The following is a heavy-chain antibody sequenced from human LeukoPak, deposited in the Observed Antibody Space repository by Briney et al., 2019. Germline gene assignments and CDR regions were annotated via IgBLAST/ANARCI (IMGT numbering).Heavy chain of an antibody. V-gene: IGHV4-39*01. Sequence: SETLSLTCTVSGGSISSSSYYCGWIRQPPGKGLEWIGSIYYSGSTYYNPSLKSRVTIPVDTSKNQFSLKLSSVTAADTAVYYCARRLAGTEDYWGQGTLVTVSS. CDR3: ARRLAGTEDY. D-gene: IGHD6-13*01. J-gene: IGHJ4*02. CDR1: GGSISSSSYY. CDR2: IYYSGST.